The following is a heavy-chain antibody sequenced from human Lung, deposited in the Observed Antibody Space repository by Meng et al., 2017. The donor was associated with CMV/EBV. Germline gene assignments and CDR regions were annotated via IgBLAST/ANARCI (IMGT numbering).Heavy chain of an antibody. Sequence: DYYIHWVRQAPGHGLEWMGRISPNSGGTNYAQGFQGRVTMTSDTSIRTAYMELRNLKSDDTAVYFCARVGDYYDRSGYYYERSFAYWGQGTLVTVSS. D-gene: IGHD3-22*01. CDR3: ARVGDYYDRSGYYYERSFAY. V-gene: IGHV1-2*06. J-gene: IGHJ4*02. CDR1: DYY. CDR2: ISPNSGGT.